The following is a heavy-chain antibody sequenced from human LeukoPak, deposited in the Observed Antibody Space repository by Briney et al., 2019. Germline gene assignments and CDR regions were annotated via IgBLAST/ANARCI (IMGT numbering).Heavy chain of an antibody. Sequence: GGSLRLSCAASGFAFSNSWMSWVRQAPGRGLEWVANINHEGGDIHYVDSVKGRFTISRDNAKDSLYLQMNSLRAEDTAVYYCATYINWVAGDVWGQGTTVTVSS. CDR3: ATYINWVAGDV. J-gene: IGHJ6*02. D-gene: IGHD1-1*01. CDR1: GFAFSNSW. CDR2: INHEGGDI. V-gene: IGHV3-7*01.